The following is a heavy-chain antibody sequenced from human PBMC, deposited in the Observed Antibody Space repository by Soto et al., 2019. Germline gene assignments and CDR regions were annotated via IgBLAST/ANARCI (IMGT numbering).Heavy chain of an antibody. CDR2: IVVGSGNT. Sequence: VASVKVSCKASGFTFTSSAVQWVRQARGQRLEWIGWIVVGSGNTNYAQKFQERVTITRDMSTSTAYMELSSLRSEDTAVYYCAAFPGYYYDSSGYYYGWFDPRGQGTLVTVSS. CDR3: AAFPGYYYDSSGYYYGWFDP. J-gene: IGHJ5*02. V-gene: IGHV1-58*01. D-gene: IGHD3-22*01. CDR1: GFTFTSSA.